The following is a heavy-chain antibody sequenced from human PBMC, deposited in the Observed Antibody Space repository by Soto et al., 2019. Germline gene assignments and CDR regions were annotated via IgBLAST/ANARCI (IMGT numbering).Heavy chain of an antibody. CDR1: RDRFTSYW. D-gene: IGHD1-1*01. J-gene: IGHJ6*02. CDR2: IYPSDSYT. Sequence: XESLNIFRKGSRDRFTSYWVSRVREMHGKGLDGMGSIYPSDSYTNYSPSFQGHVTISADKSISTAYLQWSSLKASDTAMYYCALRDVLEYGMDVWGQGTTFTVS. CDR3: ALRDVLEYGMDV. V-gene: IGHV5-10-1*01.